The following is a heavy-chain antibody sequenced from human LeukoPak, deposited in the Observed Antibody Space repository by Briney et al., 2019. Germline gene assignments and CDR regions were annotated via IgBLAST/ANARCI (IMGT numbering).Heavy chain of an antibody. CDR2: IYYSGST. CDR3: ARDLRAGKEYFQH. CDR1: GGSISSGGYY. D-gene: IGHD6-19*01. J-gene: IGHJ1*01. V-gene: IGHV4-31*03. Sequence: SETLSLTCTVSGGSISSGGYYWSWIRQHPGKGLEWIGYIYYSGSTYYNPSLKSRVTISVDTSKNQSSLKLSSVTAADTAVYYCARDLRAGKEYFQHWGQGTLVTVSS.